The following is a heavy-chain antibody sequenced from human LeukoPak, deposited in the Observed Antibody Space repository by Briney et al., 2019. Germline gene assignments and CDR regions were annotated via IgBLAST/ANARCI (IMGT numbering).Heavy chain of an antibody. Sequence: GGSLRLSCAASGFTFSSYALNWVRQAPGKGLEWVAVISYDGSNKYYADSVKGRFTISRDNSKNTLYLQMNSLRAEDTAVYYCARGGTYGDYKARDVLGEETGMDVWGQGTTVTVSS. J-gene: IGHJ6*02. CDR3: ARGGTYGDYKARDVLGEETGMDV. D-gene: IGHD4-17*01. V-gene: IGHV3-30*04. CDR1: GFTFSSYA. CDR2: ISYDGSNK.